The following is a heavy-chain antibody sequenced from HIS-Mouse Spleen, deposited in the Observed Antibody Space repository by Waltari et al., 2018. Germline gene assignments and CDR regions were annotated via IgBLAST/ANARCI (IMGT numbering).Heavy chain of an antibody. J-gene: IGHJ4*02. Sequence: QVQLVQSGAEVKKPGSSVKVSCKASGGTFSSYAISWVRQAPGQGLEWMGRTIPNLGIANYAQKFQGRVTITADKATSTAYMELSSLRSEDTAVYYCARDPLWFGELLLPIDYWGQGTLVTVSS. CDR2: TIPNLGIA. D-gene: IGHD3-10*01. V-gene: IGHV1-69*04. CDR1: GGTFSSYA. CDR3: ARDPLWFGELLLPIDY.